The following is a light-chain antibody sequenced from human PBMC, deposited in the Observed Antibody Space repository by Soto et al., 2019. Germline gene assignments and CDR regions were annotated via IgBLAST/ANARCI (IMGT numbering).Light chain of an antibody. J-gene: IGKJ1*01. CDR2: AAA. Sequence: DIQMTQSPSSLSASIGDRITLTCRASQAISTYLNWYQQKPGEAPKVPVSAAAALQSGVPSRFSASGSGTDFTLTISGLQPEDFATYYCQQSFWTPRTFGQGTRVEV. CDR1: QAISTY. CDR3: QQSFWTPRT. V-gene: IGKV1-39*01.